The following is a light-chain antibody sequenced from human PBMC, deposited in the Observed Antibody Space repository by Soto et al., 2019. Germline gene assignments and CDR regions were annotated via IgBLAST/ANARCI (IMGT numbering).Light chain of an antibody. CDR2: DVS. CDR1: SSDVGGYNY. Sequence: SALTQPAYVPGFPGQSIPISCTGTSSDVGGYNYVSWYQQHPGKAPKLMIYDVSNRPSGVSNRFSGSKSGNTASLTISGLQAEDEADYYCSSYTSSSTYVFGTGTKVT. J-gene: IGLJ1*01. CDR3: SSYTSSSTYV. V-gene: IGLV2-14*01.